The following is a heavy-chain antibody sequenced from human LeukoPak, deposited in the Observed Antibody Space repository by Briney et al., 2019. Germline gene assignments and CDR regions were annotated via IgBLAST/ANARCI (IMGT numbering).Heavy chain of an antibody. V-gene: IGHV4-59*08. J-gene: IGHJ4*02. CDR2: INYSGNT. CDR1: SGSMNSYY. D-gene: IGHD5-18*01. Sequence: SETLSLTCTVSSGSMNSYYWNWIRRPPGKGLEGIGYINYSGNTNYNPSLTSRVTISVDTSKNQFSLKLRSVTAADTAVYYCARLRYSNIGYSSPIDYWGQGILVTVSS. CDR3: ARLRYSNIGYSSPIDY.